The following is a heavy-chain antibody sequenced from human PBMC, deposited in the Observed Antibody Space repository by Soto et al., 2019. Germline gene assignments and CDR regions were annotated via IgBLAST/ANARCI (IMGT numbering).Heavy chain of an antibody. D-gene: IGHD2-15*01. Sequence: QLQLQESGSGLVKPSQTLSLTCAVSGGSISSGGYSWSWIRQPPGKGLEWIGYIYHSGSTYYNPSLKSRVTISVNRSKNQFSLKLSSVTAADTAVYYCARGEVVAATGFLFDYWGQGTLVTVSS. J-gene: IGHJ4*02. CDR3: ARGEVVAATGFLFDY. V-gene: IGHV4-30-2*01. CDR2: IYHSGST. CDR1: GGSISSGGYS.